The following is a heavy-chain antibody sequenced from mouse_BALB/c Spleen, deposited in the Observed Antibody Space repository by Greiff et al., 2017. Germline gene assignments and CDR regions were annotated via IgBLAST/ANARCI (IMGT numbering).Heavy chain of an antibody. CDR1: GYTFTSYW. CDR3: TRGKMGNYDY. V-gene: IGHV1-69*02. Sequence: QVQLQQPGAELVRPGASVKLSCKASGYTFTSYWINWVKQRPGQGLEWIGNIYPSDSYTNYNQKFKDKATLTEDKSSSTAYMQLSSPTSEDSAVYYCTRGKMGNYDYWGQGTTLTVSS. CDR2: IYPSDSYT. D-gene: IGHD2-1*01. J-gene: IGHJ2*01.